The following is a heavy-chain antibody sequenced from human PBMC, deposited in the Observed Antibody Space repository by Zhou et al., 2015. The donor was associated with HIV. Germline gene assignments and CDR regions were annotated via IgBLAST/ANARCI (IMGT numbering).Heavy chain of an antibody. D-gene: IGHD6-19*01. Sequence: QVQLVQSGAEVKKPGASVKVSCKASGYTFTGYYMHWVRQAPGQGLEWMGWINPNSGGTNYAQKFQGRVTMTRDTSISTAYMELSRLRSDDTAVYYCARVSDSSGWVRGGEFDYWGQGTLVTVSS. V-gene: IGHV1-2*02. CDR1: GYTFTGYY. J-gene: IGHJ4*02. CDR3: ARVSDSSGWVRGGEFDY. CDR2: INPNSGGT.